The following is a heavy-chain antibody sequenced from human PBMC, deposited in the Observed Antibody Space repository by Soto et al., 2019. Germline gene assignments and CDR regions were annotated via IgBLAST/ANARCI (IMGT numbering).Heavy chain of an antibody. CDR2: IDYNGVT. CDR1: GGSIYRSGYY. J-gene: IGHJ4*02. CDR3: GKVLVGATGHTDSDS. Sequence: LSLTCTVSGGSIYRSGYYWGWIRQPPGRGLEWIGNIDYNGVTYSNPSLKSRVTISRDTSKNQFSLKLTSVTAADTALYYCGKVLVGATGHTDSDSWGPGTLVTAPQ. V-gene: IGHV4-39*01. D-gene: IGHD2-15*01.